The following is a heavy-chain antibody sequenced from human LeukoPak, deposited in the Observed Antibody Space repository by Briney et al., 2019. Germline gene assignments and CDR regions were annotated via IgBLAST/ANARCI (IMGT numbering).Heavy chain of an antibody. CDR1: GGSISSSSYY. J-gene: IGHJ6*03. CDR2: IYYSGST. Sequence: SETLSLTCTVSGGSISSSSYYWGWIRQPPGKGLEWIGSIYYSGSTYYNPSLRSRVTISVDTSKNQFSLKLSSVTAAETAVYYCARGYYYYMDVWGKGTTVTVSS. CDR3: ARGYYYYMDV. V-gene: IGHV4-39*01.